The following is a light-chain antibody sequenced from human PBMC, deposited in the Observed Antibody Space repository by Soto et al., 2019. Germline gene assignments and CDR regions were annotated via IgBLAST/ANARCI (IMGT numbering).Light chain of an antibody. V-gene: IGKV1-9*01. CDR2: AAS. J-gene: IGKJ4*01. Sequence: DIQLTQSPSFLSASVGDRVTITCQASQGISSYLAWYQQKPGKAPKLLIYAASTLQSGVPSRFSGSGSGTEFPLTISRLQPEDFATYYCQQIHSYPLTFGGGTKVEIK. CDR1: QGISSY. CDR3: QQIHSYPLT.